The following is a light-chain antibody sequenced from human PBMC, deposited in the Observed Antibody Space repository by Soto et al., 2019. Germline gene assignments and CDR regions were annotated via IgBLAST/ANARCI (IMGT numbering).Light chain of an antibody. V-gene: IGLV2-14*03. CDR2: EVS. CDR1: SSDVGAYDY. J-gene: IGLJ1*01. CDR3: SSYTSSSTRV. Sequence: QSVLTQPASVSGSPGQSITISCTGTSSDVGAYDYVSWYQQHPDKAPKLMIYEVSNRPSGVSNRFSGSKSVNTATLTISGLQADDEADYYWSSYTSSSTRVFGTGTKVTVL.